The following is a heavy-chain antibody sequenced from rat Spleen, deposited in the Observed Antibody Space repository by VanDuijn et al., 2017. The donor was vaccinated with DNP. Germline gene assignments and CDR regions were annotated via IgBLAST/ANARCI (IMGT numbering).Heavy chain of an antibody. CDR3: TRRNYGNFLNWFTY. CDR1: GFTFTDYY. Sequence: EVQLVESGGGFVQPGGSLKLSCAASGFTFTDYYMAWVRQTPTKGLEWVAAISTSGTRTYYPDSVKGRFTISRDNVKSSLYLQMNSLRSEDTATYYCTRRNYGNFLNWFTYWGQGVMVTVSS. D-gene: IGHD1-11*01. J-gene: IGHJ2*01. V-gene: IGHV5-25*01. CDR2: ISTSGTRT.